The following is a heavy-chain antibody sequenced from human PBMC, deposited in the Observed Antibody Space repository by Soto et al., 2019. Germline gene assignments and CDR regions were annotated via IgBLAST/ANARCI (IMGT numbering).Heavy chain of an antibody. J-gene: IGHJ4*02. CDR1: GGSFSGYY. CDR3: ARGRLRRYFDY. V-gene: IGHV4-34*01. Sequence: QVQLQQWGAGLLKPSETLSLTCAVYGGSFSGYYWSWIRQPPGKGLEWIGEINHSGSTNYNPSLKSRVTISVDTSKNQFSLKLSSVTAAETAVYYCARGRLRRYFDYWGQGTLVTVSS. D-gene: IGHD5-12*01. CDR2: INHSGST.